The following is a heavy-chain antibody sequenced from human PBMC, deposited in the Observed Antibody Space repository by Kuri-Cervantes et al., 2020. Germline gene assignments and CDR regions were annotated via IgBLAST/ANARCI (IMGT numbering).Heavy chain of an antibody. Sequence: SETLSLTCTVSGGSISSYYWSWIRQPPGKGLEWIGYIYYSGSTNYNPSLKSRVTISVDTSKNQFSLKLSSVTAADTAVYYCARDEDGPFDYWGQGTLVTVSS. V-gene: IGHV4-59*13. CDR1: GGSISSYY. CDR2: IYYSGST. D-gene: IGHD5-24*01. CDR3: ARDEDGPFDY. J-gene: IGHJ4*02.